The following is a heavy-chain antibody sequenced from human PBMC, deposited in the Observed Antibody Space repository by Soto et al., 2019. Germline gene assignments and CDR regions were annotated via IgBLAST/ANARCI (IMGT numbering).Heavy chain of an antibody. CDR3: ARRGLATAGNFQH. V-gene: IGHV4-34*01. D-gene: IGHD6-13*01. Sequence: HVQLQQWGAGLLKPSETLSLTCAVYGGSFSDYFWSWVRQPPGKGLEWIGEINQSGGTDYNPSLNSRVTMAVDTAKNHFSLSLNSVTAADTAVYYCARRGLATAGNFQHWGQGTLVTVSS. CDR2: INQSGGT. CDR1: GGSFSDYF. J-gene: IGHJ1*01.